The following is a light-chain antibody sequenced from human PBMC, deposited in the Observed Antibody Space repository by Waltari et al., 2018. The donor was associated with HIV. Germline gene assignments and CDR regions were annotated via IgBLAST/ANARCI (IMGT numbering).Light chain of an antibody. CDR2: WAF. CDR3: EQNYTAPES. J-gene: IGKJ2*03. V-gene: IGKV4-1*01. CDR1: QTVLYSSDNRAY. Sequence: DIVLTQSPDSMAVSLGETATVNCTSSQTVLYSSDNRAYLAWYHVRPVQPPQMLIDWAFTRQGGVPDLVSGSGHGTQFSLTIGGLRAEDVAIEYCEQNYTAPESCGQGTRLQI.